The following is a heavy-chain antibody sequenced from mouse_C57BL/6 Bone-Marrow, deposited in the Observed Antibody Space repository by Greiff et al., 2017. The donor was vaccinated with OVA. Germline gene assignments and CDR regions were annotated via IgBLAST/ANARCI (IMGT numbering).Heavy chain of an antibody. J-gene: IGHJ1*03. V-gene: IGHV1-78*01. CDR3: ARNYGSRRYCDV. CDR2: IYPSDGST. CDR1: GYTFTDHT. D-gene: IGHD1-1*01. Sequence: SDAELVKPGASVKISCKVSGYTFTDHTIHWMQQRPEKGLEWIGYIYPSDGSTKYNEKLKGTDHLPADKSSSTSYMQLNSLTSEDSAVYFCARNYGSRRYCDVWGTGTTVTVSS.